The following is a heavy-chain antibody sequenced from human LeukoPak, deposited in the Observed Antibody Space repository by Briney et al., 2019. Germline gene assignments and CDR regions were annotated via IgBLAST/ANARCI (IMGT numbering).Heavy chain of an antibody. Sequence: GGSLRLSCAASGYTFSSYEMNWVRQAPGKGLEWVSYISSSGSTIYYADSVKGRFTISRDNAKNSLYLQMNSLRAEDTAVYYCARDQEDYFDYWGQGTLVTVSS. J-gene: IGHJ4*02. CDR1: GYTFSSYE. CDR3: ARDQEDYFDY. CDR2: ISSSGSTI. V-gene: IGHV3-48*03.